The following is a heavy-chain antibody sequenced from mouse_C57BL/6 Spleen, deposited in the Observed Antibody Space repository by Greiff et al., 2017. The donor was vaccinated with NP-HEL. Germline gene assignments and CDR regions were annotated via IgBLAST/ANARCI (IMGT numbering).Heavy chain of an antibody. Sequence: VQLQQPGTELVKPGASVKLSCKASGYTFTSYWMHWVKQRPGQGLEWIGNINPSNGGTNYNEKFKSKATLTVDKSSSTAYMQLSSLTSEDSAVYYCASAITTVVATEAMDYWGQGTSVTVSS. CDR1: GYTFTSYW. CDR2: INPSNGGT. V-gene: IGHV1-53*01. J-gene: IGHJ4*01. D-gene: IGHD1-1*01. CDR3: ASAITTVVATEAMDY.